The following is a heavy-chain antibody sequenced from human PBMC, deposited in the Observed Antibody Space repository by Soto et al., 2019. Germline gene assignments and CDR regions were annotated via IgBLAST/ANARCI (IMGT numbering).Heavy chain of an antibody. CDR3: ARDSGSSWYGDYDY. Sequence: ASVKVSCKASGYTFTSYGINWVRQAPGQGLEWMGWISAYNGNTNYAQKLQGRVTMTTDTSTSTAYMELRSLRSDNTAVYYCARDSGSSWYGDYDYWGQGTLVTVSS. CDR1: GYTFTSYG. V-gene: IGHV1-18*01. CDR2: ISAYNGNT. D-gene: IGHD6-13*01. J-gene: IGHJ4*02.